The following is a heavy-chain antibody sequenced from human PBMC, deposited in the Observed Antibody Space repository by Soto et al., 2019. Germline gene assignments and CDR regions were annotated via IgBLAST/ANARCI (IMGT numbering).Heavy chain of an antibody. Sequence: GESLKISCKGSGYSFTSYWIGWVRQMPGKGLEWMGIIYPGDSDTRYSPSFQGQVTISADKSISTAYLQWSSLKASDTAMYYCARGYYDFWSGYYSNTNYYYMDVWGKGTTVTVSS. V-gene: IGHV5-51*01. D-gene: IGHD3-3*01. CDR1: GYSFTSYW. CDR3: ARGYYDFWSGYYSNTNYYYMDV. CDR2: IYPGDSDT. J-gene: IGHJ6*03.